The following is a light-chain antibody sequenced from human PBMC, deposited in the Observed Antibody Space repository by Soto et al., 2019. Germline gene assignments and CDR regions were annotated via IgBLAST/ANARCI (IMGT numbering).Light chain of an antibody. CDR2: EVS. J-gene: IGLJ2*01. CDR1: SSDVGGYNY. Sequence: QSVLTQPPSASGSPGQSVTISCTGTSSDVGGYNYVSWYQQHPGKAPKLMMFEVSKRPSGVPDRFSGSKFGNTASLTVSGLQAEDEADYYCASYGGNNNVLFGGGTQLTVL. CDR3: ASYGGNNNVL. V-gene: IGLV2-8*01.